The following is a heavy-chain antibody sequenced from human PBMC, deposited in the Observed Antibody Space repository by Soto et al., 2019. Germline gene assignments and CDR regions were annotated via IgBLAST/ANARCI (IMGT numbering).Heavy chain of an antibody. V-gene: IGHV3-23*01. CDR1: GFTFSSYA. D-gene: IGHD3-3*01. CDR2: ISGSGGST. CDR3: AKDGITIFGVVIIPVYFDY. J-gene: IGHJ4*02. Sequence: GGSLRLSCAASGFTFSSYAMSWVRQAPGKGLEWVSAISGSGGSTYYADSVKGRFTISRDNSKNTLYLQMNSLRAEDTAVYYGAKDGITIFGVVIIPVYFDYWGQGTLVTVSS.